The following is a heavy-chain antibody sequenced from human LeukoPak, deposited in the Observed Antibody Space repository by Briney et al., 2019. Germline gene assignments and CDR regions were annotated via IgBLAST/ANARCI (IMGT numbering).Heavy chain of an antibody. J-gene: IGHJ6*03. Sequence: SETLSLTCTVSGGSISSPIYYWGWIRQPPGKGLEWIGSIYYSGSTYDNPSLKSRVTISVDTSKNQFSLKLSSVTAADTAVYYCARQGIAAAGRIPNYYYYMDVWGKGTTVTISS. CDR1: GGSISSPIYY. V-gene: IGHV4-39*01. CDR2: IYYSGST. CDR3: ARQGIAAAGRIPNYYYYMDV. D-gene: IGHD6-13*01.